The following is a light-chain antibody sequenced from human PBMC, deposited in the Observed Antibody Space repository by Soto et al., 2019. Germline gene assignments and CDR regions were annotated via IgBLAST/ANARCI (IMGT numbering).Light chain of an antibody. V-gene: IGKV3-15*01. CDR1: QSVSSN. J-gene: IGKJ1*01. CDR3: QQYNNWPWT. CDR2: DAS. Sequence: EIVLTQSPATLSLSPGERATLSCRASQSVSSNLAWYQQKPGQTPRLLIYDASTRATGIPTRFSGSGSGTDFTLTISSLQSEDFAVYYCQQYNNWPWTFGQGTKVDI.